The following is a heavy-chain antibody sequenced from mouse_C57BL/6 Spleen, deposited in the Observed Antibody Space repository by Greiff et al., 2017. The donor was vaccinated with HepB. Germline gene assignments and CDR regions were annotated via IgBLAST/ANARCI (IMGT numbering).Heavy chain of an antibody. CDR3: TTKRELTGTFDY. Sequence: EVQLQQSGAELVRPGASVKLSCTASGFNIKDDYMHWVKQRPEQGLEWIGWIDPENGDTEYASKFQGKATITADTSSNTAYLQLSSLTSEDTAVYYCTTKRELTGTFDYWGQGTTLTVSS. D-gene: IGHD4-1*01. CDR2: IDPENGDT. J-gene: IGHJ2*01. V-gene: IGHV14-4*01. CDR1: GFNIKDDY.